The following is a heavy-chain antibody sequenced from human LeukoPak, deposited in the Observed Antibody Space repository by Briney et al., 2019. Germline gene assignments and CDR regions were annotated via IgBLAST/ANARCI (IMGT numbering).Heavy chain of an antibody. J-gene: IGHJ2*01. D-gene: IGHD3-22*01. CDR1: GFTFSSYS. V-gene: IGHV3-21*01. CDR2: ISSSSSYI. CDR3: ARDFYRTYYYDSSGSDWYFDL. Sequence: PGGSLRLSCAASGFTFSSYSMNWVRQAPGKGLEWVSSISSSSSYIYYADSVKGRFTISRDNAKNSLYLQMNSLRAEDTAVYYCARDFYRTYYYDSSGSDWYFDLWGRGTLVTVSS.